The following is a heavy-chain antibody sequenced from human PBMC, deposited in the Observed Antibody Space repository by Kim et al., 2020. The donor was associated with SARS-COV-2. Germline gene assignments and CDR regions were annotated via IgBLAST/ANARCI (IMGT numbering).Heavy chain of an antibody. CDR1: GGSISSYY. Sequence: SETLSLTCTVSGGSISSYYWSWIRQPAGKGLEWIGRIYTSGSTNYNPSLKSRVTMSVDTSKNQFSLKLSSVTAADTAVYYCARDPQWLWGDYYGMDVWGQGTTVTVSS. J-gene: IGHJ6*02. D-gene: IGHD6-19*01. CDR3: ARDPQWLWGDYYGMDV. V-gene: IGHV4-4*07. CDR2: IYTSGST.